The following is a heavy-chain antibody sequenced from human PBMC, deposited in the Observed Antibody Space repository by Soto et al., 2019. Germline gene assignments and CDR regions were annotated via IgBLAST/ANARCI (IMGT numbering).Heavy chain of an antibody. J-gene: IGHJ4*02. CDR3: ARACSSNSCYDVFDY. CDR2: IYTSGST. D-gene: IGHD2-2*01. CDR1: GGSISSYY. V-gene: IGHV4-4*07. Sequence: PSETLSLTCTVSGGSISSYYWNWIRQPAGKGLEWIGRIYTSGSTNYNPSPKSRVTMSVDTSKNQFSLKLSSVTAADTAVYYCARACSSNSCYDVFDYWGQGTLVTVSS.